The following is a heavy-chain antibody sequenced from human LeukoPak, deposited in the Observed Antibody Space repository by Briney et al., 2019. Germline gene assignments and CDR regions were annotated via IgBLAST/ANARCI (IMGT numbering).Heavy chain of an antibody. CDR2: IKQDGSER. V-gene: IGHV3-7*01. CDR3: VRAIAAAASY. CDR1: GFTFSDYW. Sequence: GGSLRLSCAASGFTFSDYWMDWVRQAPGRGLEWVANIKQDGSERYYVDSVKGRFTITRDNAKNSLSLQMNSLRVEDTAVYYCVRAIAAAASYWGQGTLVTVSS. D-gene: IGHD6-13*01. J-gene: IGHJ4*02.